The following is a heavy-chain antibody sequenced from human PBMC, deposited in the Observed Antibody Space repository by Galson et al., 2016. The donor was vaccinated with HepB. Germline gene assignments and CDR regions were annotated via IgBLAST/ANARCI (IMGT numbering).Heavy chain of an antibody. J-gene: IGHJ4*02. CDR3: ARMYYYGTGRYYNRNLFDS. D-gene: IGHD3-10*01. Sequence: SLRLSCAASGFTFSDYYMSWIRQAPGKGLEWVSYISSSSGYISYADSVKGRFTISRDNAKNSMFLQMNSLRAEDTAVYYCARMYYYGTGRYYNRNLFDSWGQGIQVTVSS. CDR1: GFTFSDYY. CDR2: ISSSSGYI. V-gene: IGHV3-11*06.